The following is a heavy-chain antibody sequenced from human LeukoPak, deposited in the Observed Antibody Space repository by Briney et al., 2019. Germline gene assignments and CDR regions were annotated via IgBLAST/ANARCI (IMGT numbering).Heavy chain of an antibody. CDR3: AKDAVGGDSPYYFDY. D-gene: IGHD2-21*02. V-gene: IGHV3-23*01. CDR1: GFTFSSYA. J-gene: IGHJ4*02. Sequence: SGGSLRLSCAASGFTFSSYAMSWVRQAPGKGLEWVSAIGGSGKYTYYADSVKGRFTISRDNSKNTLYLQMNSLRDEDTALYYCAKDAVGGDSPYYFDYWGQGTLVTVSS. CDR2: IGGSGKYT.